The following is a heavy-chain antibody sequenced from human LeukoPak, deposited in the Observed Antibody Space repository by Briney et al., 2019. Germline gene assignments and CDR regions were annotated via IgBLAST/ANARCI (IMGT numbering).Heavy chain of an antibody. V-gene: IGHV4-4*02. CDR1: GDSISSRIW. Sequence: PSGTLSLTCDVSGDSISSRIWWSWVRQSPGKGLEWIGEIYHSGSTNYNPSLKDRVTMSVDKSKNQFSLKLSSVTAADTAVYYCARWWGDQTDYWGQGTLVTVSS. J-gene: IGHJ4*02. CDR2: IYHSGST. CDR3: ARWWGDQTDY. D-gene: IGHD2-15*01.